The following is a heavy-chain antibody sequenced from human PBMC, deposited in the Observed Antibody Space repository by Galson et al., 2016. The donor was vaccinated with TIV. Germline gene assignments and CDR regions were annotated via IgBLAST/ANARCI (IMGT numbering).Heavy chain of an antibody. V-gene: IGHV1-2*05. CDR3: ARARGPGYCSSTSCYGYYGMDV. CDR1: GYTFSDYH. Sequence: SVKVSCKASGYTFSDYHMHWVRQAPGQGLEWMGRINPNSGGTEYAQKFQDRVTMTRDTSISTAYMELSRLRSDDAVIYYCARARGPGYCSSTSCYGYYGMDVWGQGTTVTVSS. CDR2: INPNSGGT. J-gene: IGHJ6*02. D-gene: IGHD2-2*03.